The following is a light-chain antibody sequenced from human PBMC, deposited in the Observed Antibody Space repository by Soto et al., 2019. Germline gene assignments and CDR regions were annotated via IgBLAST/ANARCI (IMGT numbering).Light chain of an antibody. CDR1: SSDVGGYNY. Sequence: SALTQPASVSWSPGQAITISCTGTSSDVGGYNYVSWYQQHPGKAPKLMIYDVSNRPSGVSNRFSGSKSGNTASLTISGLQAEDEADYYCCSYTSSSTYVFGTGTKVTVL. CDR2: DVS. J-gene: IGLJ1*01. V-gene: IGLV2-14*01. CDR3: CSYTSSSTYV.